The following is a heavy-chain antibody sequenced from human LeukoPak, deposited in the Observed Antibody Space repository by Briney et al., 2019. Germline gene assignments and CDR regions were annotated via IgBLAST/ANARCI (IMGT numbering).Heavy chain of an antibody. V-gene: IGHV4-34*01. D-gene: IGHD1-26*01. CDR3: ARGQWELLSPDAFDI. Sequence: SETLSLTCAVYGGSFSGYYWSWIRQPPGKGLEWIGEINHSGSTNYNPSLRSRVTISVDTSKNQFSLQLNSVTPEDTAVYYCARGQWELLSPDAFDIWGQGTMVTVSS. CDR2: INHSGST. J-gene: IGHJ3*02. CDR1: GGSFSGYY.